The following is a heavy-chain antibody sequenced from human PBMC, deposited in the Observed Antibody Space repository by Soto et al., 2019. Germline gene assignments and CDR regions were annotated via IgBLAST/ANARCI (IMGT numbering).Heavy chain of an antibody. Sequence: SETLSLTCTVSGGSISSSSYYWGWIRQPPGKGLEWIGSIYYSGSTYYNPSLKSRVTISVDTSKNQFSLKLSSVTAADTAVYYCARHEEHYYGSGSYYGYWGQGTLVTVSS. J-gene: IGHJ4*02. CDR2: IYYSGST. V-gene: IGHV4-39*01. D-gene: IGHD3-10*01. CDR3: ARHEEHYYGSGSYYGY. CDR1: GGSISSSSYY.